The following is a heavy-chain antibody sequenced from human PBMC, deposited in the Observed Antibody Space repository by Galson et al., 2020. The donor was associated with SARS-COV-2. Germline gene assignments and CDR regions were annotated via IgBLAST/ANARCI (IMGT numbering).Heavy chain of an antibody. CDR3: ARGRVQGGGLLLSSYYYYGMDV. D-gene: IGHD3-10*01. Sequence: SETLSLTCAVYGGSFSGYYWSWIRQPPGKGLEWIGDINHSGSTNYNPSLKRRVTISVDTSKNQFSLKLSSVTAADTAVYYCARGRVQGGGLLLSSYYYYGMDVWGQGTTVTVSS. V-gene: IGHV4-34*01. CDR2: INHSGST. CDR1: GGSFSGYY. J-gene: IGHJ6*02.